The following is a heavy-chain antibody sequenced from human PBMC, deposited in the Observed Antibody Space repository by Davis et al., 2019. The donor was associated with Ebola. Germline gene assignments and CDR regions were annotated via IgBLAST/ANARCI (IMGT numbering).Heavy chain of an antibody. CDR3: AKDSPKWDLRPIDY. CDR1: GFTFSNYA. J-gene: IGHJ4*02. D-gene: IGHD1-26*01. Sequence: GGSLRLSCAASGFTFSNYAMSWVRQAPEKGLEWASAISGSGTNTYYADSVEGRFTISRDNSKNTLYLQMHSLRAEDTAVYYCAKDSPKWDLRPIDYWGQGSLVTVSS. V-gene: IGHV3-23*01. CDR2: ISGSGTNT.